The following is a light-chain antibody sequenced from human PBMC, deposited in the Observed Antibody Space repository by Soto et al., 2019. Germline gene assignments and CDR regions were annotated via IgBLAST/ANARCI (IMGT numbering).Light chain of an antibody. CDR2: DAS. Sequence: DIVLTQSPATLSLSPGERATLSCRASQSVSSYLACYQQKPGQAPRLLIYDASNRATGIPARFSGSGSGTDLTLTISSLEPEDFAVYYCQQRSNWPPIFTFGPGTKVDIK. V-gene: IGKV3-11*01. CDR3: QQRSNWPPIFT. J-gene: IGKJ3*01. CDR1: QSVSSY.